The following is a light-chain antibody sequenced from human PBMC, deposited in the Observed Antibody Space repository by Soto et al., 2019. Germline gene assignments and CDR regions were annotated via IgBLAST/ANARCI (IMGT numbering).Light chain of an antibody. CDR1: QSVGNN. J-gene: IGKJ4*01. CDR3: HQHANWPLT. Sequence: EIVLTQSPATLCLSPGERATLSCRASQSVGNNLDWYQQKPGQAPGLLIYEASTRATGIPARFSGSGSGTDFTLTSSSLEPEDFAVYYRHQHANWPLTFGGGNKVEIK. CDR2: EAS. V-gene: IGKV3-11*01.